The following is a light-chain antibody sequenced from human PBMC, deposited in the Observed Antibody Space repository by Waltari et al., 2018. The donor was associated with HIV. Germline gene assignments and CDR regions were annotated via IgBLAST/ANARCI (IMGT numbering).Light chain of an antibody. CDR3: QVWHYSVF. V-gene: IGLV3-9*01. CDR1: HLGTKD. CDR2: NNN. J-gene: IGLJ2*01. Sequence: SYALTQPLSVSVALGQTARLTCGGSHLGTKDVHWYQQRPGQAPLLVIYNNNNRPSGIPERFSGSKSPNTATLTIRGAQAGDEAVYFCQVWHYSVFFGGGTNLTVL.